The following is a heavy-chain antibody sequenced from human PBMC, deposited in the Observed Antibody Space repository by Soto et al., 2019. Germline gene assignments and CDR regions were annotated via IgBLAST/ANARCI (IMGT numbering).Heavy chain of an antibody. D-gene: IGHD5-12*01. CDR1: GGTFSSYA. CDR3: ARHPNIVATTDAFDI. CDR2: IIPIFGTA. V-gene: IGHV1-69*13. Sequence: SVKVSCKASGGTFSSYAISWVRQAPGQGLEWMGGIIPIFGTANYAQKFQGRVTITADESTSTAYMELSSLRSEDTAVYYCARHPNIVATTDAFDIWGQGTMVTVSS. J-gene: IGHJ3*02.